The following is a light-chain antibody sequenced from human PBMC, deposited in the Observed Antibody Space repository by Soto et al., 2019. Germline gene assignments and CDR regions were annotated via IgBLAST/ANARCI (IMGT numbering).Light chain of an antibody. CDR3: CSYAGSSTVVV. CDR1: SSDVGSYNL. CDR2: EGS. Sequence: QSALTQPASVSGSPGQSITISCTGTSSDVGSYNLVSWYHQHPGKAPKLMIYEGSTRPSGVSNRFSGSKSGNTASLTISGRQAEDEADYYCCSYAGSSTVVVFGGGTKVTVL. V-gene: IGLV2-23*03. J-gene: IGLJ2*01.